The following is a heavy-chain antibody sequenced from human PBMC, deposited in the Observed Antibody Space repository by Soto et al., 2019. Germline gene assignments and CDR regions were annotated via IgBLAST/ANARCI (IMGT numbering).Heavy chain of an antibody. CDR2: ISYDGSNK. CDR1: GFTFSSYG. J-gene: IGHJ6*02. Sequence: QVQLVESGGGVVQPGRSLRLSCAASGFTFSSYGMHWVRQAPGKGLEWVAVISYDGSNKYYADSVKGRFTISRDNSKNTLYLQMNSLRAEDTAVYYCAKTWLLWPDYGMDVWGQGTTVTVSS. CDR3: AKTWLLWPDYGMDV. V-gene: IGHV3-30*18. D-gene: IGHD3-3*01.